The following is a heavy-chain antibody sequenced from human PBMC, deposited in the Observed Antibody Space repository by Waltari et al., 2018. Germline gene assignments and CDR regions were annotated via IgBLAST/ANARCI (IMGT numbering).Heavy chain of an antibody. J-gene: IGHJ6*02. CDR1: GFTFSSYA. Sequence: EVQLLESGGGLVQPGGSLRLSCAASGFTFSSYAMSWVRQAPGKGLGWVSAISGSGGSTYYADSVKGRFTISRDNSKNTLYLQMNSLRAEDTAVYYCAKDRMGVTHKNNYYYYGMDVWGQGTTVTVSS. CDR3: AKDRMGVTHKNNYYYYGMDV. CDR2: ISGSGGST. V-gene: IGHV3-23*01. D-gene: IGHD2-21*02.